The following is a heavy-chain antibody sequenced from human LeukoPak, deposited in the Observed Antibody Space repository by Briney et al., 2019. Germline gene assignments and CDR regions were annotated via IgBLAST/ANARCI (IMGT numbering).Heavy chain of an antibody. CDR1: GFTFTTYY. CDR3: ARYASGGWWYLDY. D-gene: IGHD2-15*01. Sequence: VSVKVSCKASGFTFTTYYIHWVRQAPGQGLEWTGWINPNSGVTNYAQKFQGRVTMTRDKSISTVYMELSSLRSDDTALYYCARYASGGWWYLDYWGQGTLVTVSS. J-gene: IGHJ4*02. CDR2: INPNSGVT. V-gene: IGHV1-2*02.